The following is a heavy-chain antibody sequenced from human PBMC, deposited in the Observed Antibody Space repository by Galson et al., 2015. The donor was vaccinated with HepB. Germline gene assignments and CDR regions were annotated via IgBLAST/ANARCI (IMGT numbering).Heavy chain of an antibody. V-gene: IGHV5-10-1*01. CDR3: ARLYYYGSGSPPLGVDY. Sequence: QSGAEVKKPGESLRISCKGSGYSFTSYWISWVRQMPGKGLEWMGRIDPSDSYTNYSPSFQGHVTISADKSISTAYLQWSSLKASDTAMYYCARLYYYGSGSPPLGVDYWGQGTLVTVSS. CDR1: GYSFTSYW. CDR2: IDPSDSYT. J-gene: IGHJ4*02. D-gene: IGHD3-10*01.